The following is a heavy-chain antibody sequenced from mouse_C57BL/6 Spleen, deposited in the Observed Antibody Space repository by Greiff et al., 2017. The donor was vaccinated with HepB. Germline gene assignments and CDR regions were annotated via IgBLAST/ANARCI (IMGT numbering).Heavy chain of an antibody. CDR1: GFTFSSYA. V-gene: IGHV5-9-1*02. CDR2: ISSGGDYI. D-gene: IGHD1-1*01. CDR3: TRNYGSSHHWYFDV. Sequence: EVKLMESGEGLVKPGGSLKLSCAASGFTFSSYAMSWVRQTPEKRLEWVAYISSGGDYIYYADTVKGRFTISRDNARNTLYLQMSSLMSEDTAMYYCTRNYGSSHHWYFDVWGTGTTVTVSS. J-gene: IGHJ1*03.